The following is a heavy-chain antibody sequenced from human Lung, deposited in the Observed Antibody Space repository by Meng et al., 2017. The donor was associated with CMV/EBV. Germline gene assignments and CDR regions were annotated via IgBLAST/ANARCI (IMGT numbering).Heavy chain of an antibody. Sequence: EVLLVQXGADVINTGAVVKSSCKGPGYSFTSYWIGWVRQMPGKGLEWMGIIYPGDSDTTYSPSFQGHVPISADKSISTAYLQWISLKASDTAMYYCARGYWYFDLWGRGTLGTVSS. CDR1: GYSFTSYW. CDR2: IYPGDSDT. J-gene: IGHJ2*01. V-gene: IGHV5-51*01. CDR3: ARGYWYFDL.